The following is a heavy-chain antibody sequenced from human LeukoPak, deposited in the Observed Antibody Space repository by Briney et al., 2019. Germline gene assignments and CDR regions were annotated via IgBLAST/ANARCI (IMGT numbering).Heavy chain of an antibody. V-gene: IGHV4-4*02. Sequence: KTSETLSLTCAVSGGSISSDNWWGWVRQPPGKGLEWIGEIYHSGSTNYNPSLKSRVTISVDKSKNQFSLNLSSVTAADTAVYYCARFSSIAAAFDYWGLGTLVTVSS. CDR1: GGSISSDNW. CDR3: ARFSSIAAAFDY. CDR2: IYHSGST. J-gene: IGHJ4*02. D-gene: IGHD6-13*01.